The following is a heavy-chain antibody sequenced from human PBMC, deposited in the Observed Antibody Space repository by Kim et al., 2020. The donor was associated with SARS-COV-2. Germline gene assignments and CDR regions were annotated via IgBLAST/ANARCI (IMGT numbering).Heavy chain of an antibody. V-gene: IGHV1-8*01. Sequence: KFQGRVTMTRNTSINTAYMELSSLRSEDTAVYYCAGGSYYDSSGYLRFDYWGQGTLVTVSS. D-gene: IGHD3-22*01. CDR3: AGGSYYDSSGYLRFDY. J-gene: IGHJ4*02.